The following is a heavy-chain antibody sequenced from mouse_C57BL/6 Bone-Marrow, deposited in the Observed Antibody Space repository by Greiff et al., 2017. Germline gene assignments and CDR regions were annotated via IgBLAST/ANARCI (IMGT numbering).Heavy chain of an antibody. J-gene: IGHJ3*01. D-gene: IGHD5-1-1*01. CDR1: GFTFSSYG. V-gene: IGHV5-6*01. Sequence: EVKLVESGGDLVKPGGSLKLSCAASGFTFSSYGMSWVRQTPDKRLEWVATISSGGSYTYYPDSVKGRFTISRDNAKNTLYLQMSSLKSEDTAMYYCARHEIATPWFAYWGQGTLVTVSA. CDR3: ARHEIATPWFAY. CDR2: ISSGGSYT.